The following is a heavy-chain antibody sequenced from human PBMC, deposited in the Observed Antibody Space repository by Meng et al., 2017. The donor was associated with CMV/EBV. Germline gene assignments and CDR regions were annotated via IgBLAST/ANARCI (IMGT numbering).Heavy chain of an antibody. J-gene: IGHJ4*02. CDR1: GGSISSSSYY. CDR3: ARDSEVAGVVDY. CDR2: IYYSGST. Sequence: QLQLQEAGPGLVKPSETLSLPCTVSGGSISSSSYYWGWIRQPPGKGLEWIGSIYYSGSTYYNPSLKSRVTISVDTSKNQFSLKLSSVTAADTAVYYCARDSEVAGVVDYWGQGTLVTVSS. D-gene: IGHD6-19*01. V-gene: IGHV4-39*07.